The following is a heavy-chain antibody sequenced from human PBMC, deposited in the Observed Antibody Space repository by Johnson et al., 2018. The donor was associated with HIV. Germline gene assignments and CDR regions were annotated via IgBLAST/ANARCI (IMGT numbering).Heavy chain of an antibody. V-gene: IGHV3-30*02. Sequence: QVQLVESGGGVVQPGGSLRLSCAASGFTVSSNYMSWVRQAPGKGLEWVAFIRYDGSNKYYADSVKGRFTISRDNSKNTLYLQMNSLRAEDTAVYYCVFFYASFDIWGQGTMVTVSS. CDR2: IRYDGSNK. CDR3: VFFYASFDI. J-gene: IGHJ3*02. D-gene: IGHD2/OR15-2a*01. CDR1: GFTVSSNY.